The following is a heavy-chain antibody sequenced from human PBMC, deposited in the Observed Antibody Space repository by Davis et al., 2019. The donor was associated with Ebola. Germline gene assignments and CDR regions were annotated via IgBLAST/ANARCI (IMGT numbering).Heavy chain of an antibody. CDR3: AHIRLATTIYGVNYFDY. CDR1: GFSLRPRGVG. D-gene: IGHD3-3*01. Sequence: SGPTLAHLTPPLTLICTFPGFSLRPRGVGVGWIRQPPGKSLTWLALIYRDDDKRHSPSLKSRLTITNDTSKNQVVLTITNMDPVETATYYCAHIRLATTIYGVNYFDYWGRGTLVTVSS. V-gene: IGHV2-5*02. J-gene: IGHJ4*02. CDR2: IYRDDDK.